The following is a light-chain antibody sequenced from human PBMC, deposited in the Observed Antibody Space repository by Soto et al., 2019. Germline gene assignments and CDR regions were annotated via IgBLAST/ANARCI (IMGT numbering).Light chain of an antibody. V-gene: IGLV1-51*01. CDR2: DDN. J-gene: IGLJ1*01. CDR3: GSWDSSLSAYV. CDR1: SSNIGGNS. Sequence: QSVLAQPPSVSAAPGQKVTISCSGSSSNIGGNSVSWYQQLPGTAPKLLIYDDNKRPSGIPDRFSGSKSGTSATLGITGFQTGDEGDYYCGSWDSSLSAYVFGTGTKVTGL.